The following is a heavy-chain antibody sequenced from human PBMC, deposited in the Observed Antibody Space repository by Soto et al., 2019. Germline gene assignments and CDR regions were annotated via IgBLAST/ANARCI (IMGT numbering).Heavy chain of an antibody. CDR3: ATLIAVAGTGIGWFDP. D-gene: IGHD6-19*01. CDR1: GFTFSSYW. CDR2: IKQDGSEK. J-gene: IGHJ5*02. Sequence: EVQLVESGGGLVQPGGSLRLSCAASGFTFSSYWMSWVRQAPGKGLEWVANIKQDGSEKYYVDSVKGRFTISRDNAKNSLYLQMNGLRAEDTAVYYCATLIAVAGTGIGWFDPWGQGTLVTVSS. V-gene: IGHV3-7*01.